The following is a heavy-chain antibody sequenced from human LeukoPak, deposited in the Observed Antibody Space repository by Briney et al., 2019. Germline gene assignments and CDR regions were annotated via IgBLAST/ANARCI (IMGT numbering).Heavy chain of an antibody. J-gene: IGHJ1*01. Sequence: GGSLRLSCAASWFTVSTIYMTWVRQAPGKGLEWVSIIYSCGNTYYADSVKGRFTISRDNSKNTLYLQMNSLRVEDTAVYYCARGYGDHVGPFYFQHWGQGTLVTVSS. D-gene: IGHD4-17*01. V-gene: IGHV3-66*01. CDR2: IYSCGNT. CDR1: WFTVSTIY. CDR3: ARGYGDHVGPFYFQH.